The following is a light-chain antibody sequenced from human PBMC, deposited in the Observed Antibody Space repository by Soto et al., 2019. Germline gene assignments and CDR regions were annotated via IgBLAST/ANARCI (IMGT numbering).Light chain of an antibody. CDR2: GAP. J-gene: IGKJ5*01. CDR3: QQYNNWPPIT. CDR1: QSVSSN. V-gene: IGKV3D-15*01. Sequence: EIVMTPSPATLSVSPGERATLYCRASQSVSSNLAWYQQKPGQAPRLLIYGAPTRATGIPARFSGSGSGTEFTLTISSLQSEDFAVYYCQQYNNWPPITFGQGTRREIK.